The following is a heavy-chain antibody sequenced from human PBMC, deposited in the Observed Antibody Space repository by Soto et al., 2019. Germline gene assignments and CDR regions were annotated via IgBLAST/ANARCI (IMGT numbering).Heavy chain of an antibody. CDR3: ARERVQLERRLRLSGWFDP. V-gene: IGHV4-31*03. Sequence: QVQLQESGPGLVKPSQTLSLTCTVSGGSISSGGYYWSWIRQHPGKGLEWIGYIYYRGSTYYNPSLKSRVTISVDTCKNQCSLKLRSVTAADTAVYYCARERVQLERRLRLSGWFDPWGQGTLVTVSS. J-gene: IGHJ5*02. CDR2: IYYRGST. D-gene: IGHD1-1*01. CDR1: GGSISSGGYY.